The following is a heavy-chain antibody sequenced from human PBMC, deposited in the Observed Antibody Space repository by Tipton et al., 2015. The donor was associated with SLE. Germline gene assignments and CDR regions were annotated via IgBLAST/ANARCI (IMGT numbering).Heavy chain of an antibody. CDR3: ARDHAMGFDY. Sequence: SLRLSCAASGFTFSSYWMHWVRQAPGKGLVWVSRINSDGSSTNYADSVKGRFTISRDDAKNTLFLQMNSLRAEDPAVYYCARDHAMGFDYWGQGTLVTVSS. CDR2: INSDGSST. J-gene: IGHJ4*02. D-gene: IGHD5-24*01. V-gene: IGHV3-74*01. CDR1: GFTFSSYW.